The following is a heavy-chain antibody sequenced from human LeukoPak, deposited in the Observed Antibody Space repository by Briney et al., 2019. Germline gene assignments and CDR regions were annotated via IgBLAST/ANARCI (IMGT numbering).Heavy chain of an antibody. CDR3: ARVEMATIVDY. J-gene: IGHJ4*02. V-gene: IGHV3-53*01. CDR1: GFTFSNAW. CDR2: IYSGGST. Sequence: GGSLRLACAASGFTFSNAWMNWVRQAPGKGLEWVSLIYSGGSTYYADSVKGRFTISRDNSKNTLFLQMNSLRAEDTAVYYCARVEMATIVDYWGQGTLVTVSS. D-gene: IGHD5-24*01.